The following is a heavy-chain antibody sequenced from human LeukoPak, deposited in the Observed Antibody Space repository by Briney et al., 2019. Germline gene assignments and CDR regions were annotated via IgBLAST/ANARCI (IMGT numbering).Heavy chain of an antibody. J-gene: IGHJ4*02. D-gene: IGHD6-19*01. CDR2: ISSSSSTI. CDR1: GFTFSSYS. V-gene: IGHV3-48*01. Sequence: GGSLRLSCAASGFTFSSYSMNWVRQAPGKGLEWVSYISSSSSTIYYADSVKGRFTVSRDNSKNTLYLQMNSLRAEDTAVYYCAKRYSSGWYYLDYWGQGTLVTVSS. CDR3: AKRYSSGWYYLDY.